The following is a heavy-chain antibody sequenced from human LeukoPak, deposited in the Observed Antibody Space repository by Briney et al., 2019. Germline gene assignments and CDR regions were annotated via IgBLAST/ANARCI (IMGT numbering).Heavy chain of an antibody. V-gene: IGHV4-34*01. CDR2: INHSGST. D-gene: IGHD3-16*02. J-gene: IGHJ3*02. Sequence: SETLSLTCAVYGGSFSSYYWSWIRQPPGKGLEWIGEINHSGSTNYNPSLKSRVTISVDTSKNQFSLKLSSVTAADTAVYYCARQSNSLVWGVRYRAFDIWGQGTMVTVSS. CDR1: GGSFSSYY. CDR3: ARQSNSLVWGVRYRAFDI.